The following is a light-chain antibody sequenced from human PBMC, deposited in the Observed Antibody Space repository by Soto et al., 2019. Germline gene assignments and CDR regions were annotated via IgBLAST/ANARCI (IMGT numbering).Light chain of an antibody. V-gene: IGKV3-15*01. Sequence: EIVLTQSPATLSVSPGERATLSCRASHSAASAVAWYQQKPGQAPRLLIYDASTRATGIPARFSGSGSATEFTLTISSLQSEDFAVYYCQQYRDWPLTFGGGTQVDLK. CDR1: HSAASA. J-gene: IGKJ4*01. CDR2: DAS. CDR3: QQYRDWPLT.